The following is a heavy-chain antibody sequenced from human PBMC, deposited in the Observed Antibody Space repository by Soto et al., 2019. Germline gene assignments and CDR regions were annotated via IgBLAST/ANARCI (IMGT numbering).Heavy chain of an antibody. CDR3: ATSTAVAGTGYYFDY. CDR2: ISSSSSYI. Sequence: GGSLRLSCAASGFTFSSYSMNWVRQAPGKGLEWVSSISSSSSYIYYADSVKGRFTISRDNAKNSLYLQMNSLRAEDTAVYYCATSTAVAGTGYYFDYWGQGTLVTVS. D-gene: IGHD6-19*01. CDR1: GFTFSSYS. J-gene: IGHJ4*02. V-gene: IGHV3-21*01.